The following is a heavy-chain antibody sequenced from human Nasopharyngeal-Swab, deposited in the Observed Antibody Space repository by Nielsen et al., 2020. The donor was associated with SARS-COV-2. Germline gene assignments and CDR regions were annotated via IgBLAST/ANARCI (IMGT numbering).Heavy chain of an antibody. CDR3: ARIYGSSGWYLVSAFDI. Sequence: SETLSLTCAVSGGSISSSNWWSWVRQPPGKGLEWIGEIYHSGSTNYNPSLKSRVTTSVDKSKNQFSLKLSSVTAADTAAYYCARIYGSSGWYLVSAFDIWGQGTMVTVSS. CDR1: GGSISSSNW. D-gene: IGHD6-19*01. V-gene: IGHV4-4*02. CDR2: IYHSGST. J-gene: IGHJ3*02.